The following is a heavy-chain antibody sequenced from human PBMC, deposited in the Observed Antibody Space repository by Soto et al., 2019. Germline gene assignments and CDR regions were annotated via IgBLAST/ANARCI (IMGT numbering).Heavy chain of an antibody. D-gene: IGHD6-19*01. CDR1: GFTFGDYE. V-gene: IGHV3-11*01. CDR2: LSRSGNTI. Sequence: QVQLVESGGGLVQPGGSLRLSCAASGFTFGDYEMSWIRQAAGKGPEWVSFLSRSGNTIYYADSVEGRFSISRDNAGTSLDLQMESLRAEDTATYFCARISSWYDADAFDMWGQGIMVTASA. CDR3: ARISSWYDADAFDM. J-gene: IGHJ3*02.